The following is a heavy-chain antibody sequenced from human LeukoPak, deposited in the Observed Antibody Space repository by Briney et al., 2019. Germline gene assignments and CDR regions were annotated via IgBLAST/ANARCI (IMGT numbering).Heavy chain of an antibody. CDR1: GFTFSSYG. CDR3: ATNRVNNYYGMDV. Sequence: PGRSLRLSCAASGFTFSSYGMHWVRQAPGKGLEWGAVISYDGSNKYYADSVKGRFTISRDNSKNTLYLQMNSLRAEDTAVYYCATNRVNNYYGMDVWGQGTTVTVSS. D-gene: IGHD2/OR15-2a*01. V-gene: IGHV3-30*03. CDR2: ISYDGSNK. J-gene: IGHJ6*02.